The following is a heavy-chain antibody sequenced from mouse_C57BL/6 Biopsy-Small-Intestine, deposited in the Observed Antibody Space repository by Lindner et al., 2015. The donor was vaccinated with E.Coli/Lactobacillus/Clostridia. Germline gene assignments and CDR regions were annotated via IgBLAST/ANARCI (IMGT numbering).Heavy chain of an antibody. D-gene: IGHD1-1*01. Sequence: SVKVSCKASGGTFSNFAFSWVRQAPGQGLVWMGGLTPMYERANYAQKFQDRVTITADESTSTVYMELGSLRSDDTAVYYCTRGTGEFVYFNGMDVWGQGTTVTVSS. CDR2: LTPMYERA. CDR1: GGTFSNFA. V-gene: IGHV1-81*01. J-gene: IGHJ1*01. CDR3: TRGTGEFVYFNGMDV.